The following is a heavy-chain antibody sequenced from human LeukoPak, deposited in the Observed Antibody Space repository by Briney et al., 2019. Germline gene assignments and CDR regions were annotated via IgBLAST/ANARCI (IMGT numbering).Heavy chain of an antibody. CDR3: AKDWGSSGWYNYFDP. CDR1: GFTLRDYA. Sequence: GGSLRLSCLGSGFTLRDYAMHWVRQAPGKGLEWVAMISYNGNSKYYGDSVKGRFTISRDNSKDTLYLEMDSLRTEDTAVYYCAKDWGSSGWYNYFDPWGQGTLVTVSS. CDR2: ISYNGNSK. V-gene: IGHV3-30*04. J-gene: IGHJ5*02. D-gene: IGHD6-19*01.